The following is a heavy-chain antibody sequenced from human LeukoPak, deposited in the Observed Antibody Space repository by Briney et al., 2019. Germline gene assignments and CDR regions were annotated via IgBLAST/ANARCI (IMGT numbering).Heavy chain of an antibody. D-gene: IGHD5-18*01. CDR1: GFTFTSSA. CDR2: IVVGSGNT. V-gene: IGHV1-58*02. Sequence: TSVKVSCKASGFTFTSSAMQWVRQARGQRLEWIGWIVVGSGNTNYAQKFQERVTITRDTSTSTAYMELSSLRSEDTAVYYCAAKSELWEPFDYWGQGTLVTVSS. J-gene: IGHJ4*02. CDR3: AAKSELWEPFDY.